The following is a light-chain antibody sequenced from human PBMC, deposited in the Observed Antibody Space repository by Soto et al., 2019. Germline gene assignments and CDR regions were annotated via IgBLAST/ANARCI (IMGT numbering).Light chain of an antibody. Sequence: QSALTQPASVSGSPGQSITISCTGTSSDIGNNNFLSWYQQHPGKVPKLLISESSQRPSGVSNRFSASKSGNTASLTISGLQAEDEADYHCCSYTDSRTYAFGTGTKVTVL. V-gene: IGLV2-23*01. J-gene: IGLJ1*01. CDR1: SSDIGNNNF. CDR3: CSYTDSRTYA. CDR2: ESS.